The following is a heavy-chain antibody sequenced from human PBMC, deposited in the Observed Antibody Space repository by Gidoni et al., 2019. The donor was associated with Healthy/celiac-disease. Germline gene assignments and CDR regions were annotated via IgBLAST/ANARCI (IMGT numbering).Heavy chain of an antibody. Sequence: QITLKESGPTLVKPTQTLTLTCTFSGFSLSTSGVGVGWIRQPPGKALEWLALIYWDDVKRYSPSLKSRLTITKDTSKNQVVLTMTNMDPVDTATYYCARHGYYDYIWGSMAFDIWGQGTMVTVSS. CDR2: IYWDDVK. CDR3: ARHGYYDYIWGSMAFDI. J-gene: IGHJ3*02. D-gene: IGHD3-16*01. CDR1: GFSLSTSGVG. V-gene: IGHV2-5*02.